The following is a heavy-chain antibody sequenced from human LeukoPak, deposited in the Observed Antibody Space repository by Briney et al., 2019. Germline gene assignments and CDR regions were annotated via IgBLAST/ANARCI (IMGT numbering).Heavy chain of an antibody. CDR3: ARVGSGYSYGPFDY. V-gene: IGHV4-34*01. J-gene: IGHJ4*02. CDR1: GGSFNGHY. CDR2: INDSGST. Sequence: SETLSLTCAVYGGSFNGHYWSWIRQPPGKGLEWIGEINDSGSTNYNPSLKSRLTISVDTSKNQFSLKLSSVSVADTAVYYCARVGSGYSYGPFDYWGQGTLVTVSS. D-gene: IGHD5-18*01.